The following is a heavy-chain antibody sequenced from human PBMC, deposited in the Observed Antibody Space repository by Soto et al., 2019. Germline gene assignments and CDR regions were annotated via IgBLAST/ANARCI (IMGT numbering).Heavy chain of an antibody. CDR3: ARDREVAATPDAFDI. CDR1: GFTFSSYS. V-gene: IGHV3-48*01. D-gene: IGHD2-15*01. Sequence: GESLKISCAASGFTFSSYSMNWVRQAPGKGLEWVSYISSSSSTIYYADSVKGRFTISRDKAKNSLYLQMNSLRAEDTAVYYCARDREVAATPDAFDIWGQGTMVTVSS. J-gene: IGHJ3*02. CDR2: ISSSSSTI.